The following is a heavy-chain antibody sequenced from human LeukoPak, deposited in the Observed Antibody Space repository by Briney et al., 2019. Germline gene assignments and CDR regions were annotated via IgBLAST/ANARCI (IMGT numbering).Heavy chain of an antibody. Sequence: GGCLRLSCAASGFTFSSYAIHWVRQGPGEGLEWVAYIAHHGSNKYYADSVKGRFTIARDNSKRALYLQMNSLRADDTAVYYCAKDGSWSCTDWGQGTLVTVSS. D-gene: IGHD3-10*01. CDR3: AKDGSWSCTD. J-gene: IGHJ4*02. V-gene: IGHV3-30*02. CDR2: IAHHGSNK. CDR1: GFTFSSYA.